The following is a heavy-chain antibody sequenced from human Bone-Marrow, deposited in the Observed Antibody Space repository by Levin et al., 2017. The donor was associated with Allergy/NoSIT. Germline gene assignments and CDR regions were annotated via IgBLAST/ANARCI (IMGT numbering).Heavy chain of an antibody. V-gene: IGHV4-4*07. J-gene: IGHJ4*02. CDR2: IFPSGTT. CDR3: TRIGIYRCGDC. CDR1: GCSIRSYY. D-gene: IGHD1-14*01. Sequence: SETLSLTCTVSGCSIRSYYWSWIRQPAGKGLEWIGRIFPSGTTSYNPSLKSRVTMSVDTPKKHFSLNLNTVTAADTAVYYCTRIGIYRCGDCWGQGALVTVS.